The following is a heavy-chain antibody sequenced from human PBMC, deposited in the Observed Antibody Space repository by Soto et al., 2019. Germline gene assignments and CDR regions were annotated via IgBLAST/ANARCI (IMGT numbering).Heavy chain of an antibody. D-gene: IGHD6-13*01. J-gene: IGHJ6*02. CDR1: GYTFTSYG. Sequence: ASVKVSCKASGYTFTSYGISWVRQAPGQGLEWMGWISAYNGNTNYAQKLQGRVTMATDTSTSTAYMELSSLRSDDTAVYYCARGEVSSSWYGPYYYGMDVWGQGTTVTVSS. CDR3: ARGEVSSSWYGPYYYGMDV. V-gene: IGHV1-18*04. CDR2: ISAYNGNT.